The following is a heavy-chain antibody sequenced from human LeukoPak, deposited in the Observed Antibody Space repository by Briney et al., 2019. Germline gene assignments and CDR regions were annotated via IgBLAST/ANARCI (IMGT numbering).Heavy chain of an antibody. V-gene: IGHV3-23*01. D-gene: IGHD6-19*01. CDR1: GFTFSSYA. Sequence: PGGSLRLSCAASGFTFSSYAMSWVRQAPGRGLEWVSGISGSGSSTYYADSVKGRFTISRDNSKDTLDLQMNSLRADDTAVYYCARGRQWLEIAYWGQGTLVAVSS. J-gene: IGHJ4*02. CDR2: ISGSGSST. CDR3: ARGRQWLEIAY.